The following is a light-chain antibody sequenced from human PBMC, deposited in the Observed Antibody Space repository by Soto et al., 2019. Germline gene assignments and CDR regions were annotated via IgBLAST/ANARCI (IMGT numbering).Light chain of an antibody. J-gene: IGKJ1*01. CDR2: DAS. V-gene: IGKV1-5*01. CDR1: QSISGW. Sequence: DIQMTQSPSTVSASVGDRVTITCRASQSISGWLAWYQRKPGKAPNLLIYDASSLESGVPSRFSGSGSGTEFTLTISGLQPDDFATYFCQQYNTYPTFGQGTKVDIK. CDR3: QQYNTYPT.